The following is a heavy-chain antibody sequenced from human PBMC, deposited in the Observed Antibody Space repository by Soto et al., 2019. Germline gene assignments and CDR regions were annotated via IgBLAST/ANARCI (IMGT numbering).Heavy chain of an antibody. V-gene: IGHV1-18*01. J-gene: IGHJ5*02. Sequence: ASVKVSCKASGYTFTSYGISWVRQAPGQGLEWMGWISAYNGNTNYAQKLQGRVTMTTDTSTSTAYMELRSLRSDDTAVYYCESLAVAGPYNWFDPWGQGTLVTSPQ. D-gene: IGHD6-19*01. CDR1: GYTFTSYG. CDR2: ISAYNGNT. CDR3: ESLAVAGPYNWFDP.